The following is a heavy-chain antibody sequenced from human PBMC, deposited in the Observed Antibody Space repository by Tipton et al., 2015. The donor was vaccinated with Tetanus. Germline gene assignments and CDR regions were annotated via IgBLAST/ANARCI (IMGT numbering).Heavy chain of an antibody. J-gene: IGHJ5*02. V-gene: IGHV4-59*01. D-gene: IGHD3-10*01. CDR1: GGSINRYY. Sequence: TLSLTCTVSGGSINRYYWSWIRQSPGKGLEWIGYINYSGTTNYASSLQSRVIISVDTSKNQFSLKLSSVTAADTAVYYCARGIMVRGVSRFDPWGQGTLVTVSS. CDR2: INYSGTT. CDR3: ARGIMVRGVSRFDP.